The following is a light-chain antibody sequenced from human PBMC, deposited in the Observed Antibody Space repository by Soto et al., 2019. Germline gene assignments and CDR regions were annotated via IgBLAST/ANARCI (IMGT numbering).Light chain of an antibody. CDR3: QQYNNWPPVT. V-gene: IGKV3-15*01. CDR2: GAS. Sequence: EIVMTQSPATLSVPPGERATLSCGARQSVSTNFAWYQQRPGQAPRVLFYGASTRATGIPARFSGSGSGTDFTLTISSLQSEDFALYYCQQYNNWPPVTFGQGTRLEIK. CDR1: QSVSTN. J-gene: IGKJ5*01.